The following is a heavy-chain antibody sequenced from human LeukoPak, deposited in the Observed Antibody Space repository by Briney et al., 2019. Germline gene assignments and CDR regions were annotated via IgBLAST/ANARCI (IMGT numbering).Heavy chain of an antibody. D-gene: IGHD3-10*01. CDR2: ISSSGSTI. V-gene: IGHV3-11*01. J-gene: IGHJ4*02. CDR1: GFTFSDYY. CDR3: VKDYGPMGRGLIIRYFDY. Sequence: PGGSLRLSCAASGFTFSDYYMSWIRQAPGKGLEWVSYISSSGSTIYYADSVRGRFTISRDNAKNSLYLQMNSLRADDTALYYCVKDYGPMGRGLIIRYFDYWGQGTLVTVSS.